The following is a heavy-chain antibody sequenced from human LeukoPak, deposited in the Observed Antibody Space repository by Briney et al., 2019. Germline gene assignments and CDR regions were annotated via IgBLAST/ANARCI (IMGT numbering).Heavy chain of an antibody. J-gene: IGHJ5*02. D-gene: IGHD3-9*01. CDR1: GASISSGEYY. V-gene: IGHV4-61*02. CDR3: AREAYDVLTSDWFGP. CDR2: IYTSGST. Sequence: SETLSLTCTVSGASISSGEYYWSWIRQPAGKGLEWIGRIYTSGSTNYNPSLKSRVTISVDTSKNQFSLKLSSVTAADTAMYYCAREAYDVLTSDWFGPWGQGTLVTVSS.